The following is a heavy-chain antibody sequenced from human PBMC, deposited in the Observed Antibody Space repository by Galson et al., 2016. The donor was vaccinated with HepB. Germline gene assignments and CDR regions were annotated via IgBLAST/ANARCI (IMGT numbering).Heavy chain of an antibody. CDR1: QYSFTDYY. J-gene: IGHJ4*02. CDR2: INPKSGGT. D-gene: IGHD5-12*01. V-gene: IGHV1-2*02. Sequence: SVKVSCKASQYSFTDYYIHWVRQAPGQGPEWMGWINPKSGGTEYAQRFQGRVTMTRDTSITTAYMELSRLRSDDTAVYYCSRGLINGYDFDYWGQGTLVTVSS. CDR3: SRGLINGYDFDY.